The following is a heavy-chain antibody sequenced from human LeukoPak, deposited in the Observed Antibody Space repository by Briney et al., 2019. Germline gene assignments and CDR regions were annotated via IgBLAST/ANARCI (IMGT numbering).Heavy chain of an antibody. D-gene: IGHD3-10*01. V-gene: IGHV3-30*04. CDR1: GFTFSSYA. J-gene: IGHJ3*02. CDR2: ISYDGSNK. Sequence: GGSLRLSCAASGFTFSSYAMHWVRQAPGKGLEWVAVISYDGSNKYYADSVKGRFTISRDNSKNTLYPQMNSLRAEDTAVYYCARVGAYGGSGSYPGAFDIWGQGTMVTVSS. CDR3: ARVGAYGGSGSYPGAFDI.